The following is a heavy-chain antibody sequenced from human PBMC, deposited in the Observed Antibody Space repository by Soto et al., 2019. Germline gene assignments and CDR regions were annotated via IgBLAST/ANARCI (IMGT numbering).Heavy chain of an antibody. J-gene: IGHJ6*03. D-gene: IGHD6-6*01. CDR1: GYTFTSYD. CDR3: ARTTGIAARRDYYYYYMDV. CDR2: MNPNSGNT. Sequence: ASVKVSCKASGYTFTSYDINWVRQATGQGLEWMGWMNPNSGNTGYAQKFQGRVTMTRNTSISTAYMELSSLRSEDTAVYYCARTTGIAARRDYYYYYMDVWGKGTTVTVSS. V-gene: IGHV1-8*01.